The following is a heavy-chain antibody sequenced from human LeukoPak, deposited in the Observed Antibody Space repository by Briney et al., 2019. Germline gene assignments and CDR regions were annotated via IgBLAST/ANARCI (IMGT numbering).Heavy chain of an antibody. V-gene: IGHV3-7*01. CDR1: GFTFSSYW. CDR3: ARNSGWSVDY. CDR2: IKQDGTEQ. J-gene: IGHJ4*02. D-gene: IGHD6-19*01. Sequence: PGGSLRLSCAASGFTFSSYWMSWVRQTPGKGLEWVANIKQDGTEQYYVDSMTGRFTVSRDSAKNSLSLQLNSLSADDTAVYYCARNSGWSVDYWGQGALVTVSS.